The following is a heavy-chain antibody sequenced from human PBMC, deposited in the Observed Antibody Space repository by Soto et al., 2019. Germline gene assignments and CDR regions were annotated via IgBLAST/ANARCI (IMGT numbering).Heavy chain of an antibody. Sequence: LRLSCAASGFTFSSYAMSWVRQAPGKGPEWVSAISGSGSTFYADSVKGRFTISRDNSKNTLYLQMNSLRAEDTAVYYCAKEKDYDYVWGSYRYTSDYWGQGTLVTVSS. CDR2: ISGSGST. D-gene: IGHD3-16*02. V-gene: IGHV3-23*01. J-gene: IGHJ4*02. CDR3: AKEKDYDYVWGSYRYTSDY. CDR1: GFTFSSYA.